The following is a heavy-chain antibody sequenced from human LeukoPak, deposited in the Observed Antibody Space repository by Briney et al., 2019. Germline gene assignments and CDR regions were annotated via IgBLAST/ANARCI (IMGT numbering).Heavy chain of an antibody. D-gene: IGHD2-8*02. V-gene: IGHV3-64*01. J-gene: IGHJ4*02. CDR1: GFTFSSYA. CDR3: ARGPDVVLVNHWSFFDY. Sequence: GGSLRLSCAASGFTFSSYAMHWVRQVPGKGLEYVSSISRRGGRTYYANSVKGRFTNSRDTSKKTLYLNMGSKRNEDMAIYYCARGPDVVLVNHWSFFDYWGRGTLVTVSS. CDR2: ISRRGGRT.